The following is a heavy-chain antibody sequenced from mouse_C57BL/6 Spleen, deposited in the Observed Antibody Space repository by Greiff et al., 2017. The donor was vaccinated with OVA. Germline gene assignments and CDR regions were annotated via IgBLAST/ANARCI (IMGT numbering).Heavy chain of an antibody. V-gene: IGHV3-8*01. Sequence: VQLQQSGPGLAKPSQTLSLTCSATGYSITSDYWNWIRQFPGNKLEYMGYISYSGSTYYNPSLKSRISITRDTSKNQYYLQLNCVTTEDTATDYCAGYSPLATVGSPWYFDVWGTGTTVTVSA. CDR3: AGYSPLATVGSPWYFDV. CDR2: ISYSGST. J-gene: IGHJ1*03. D-gene: IGHD1-1*01. CDR1: GYSITSDY.